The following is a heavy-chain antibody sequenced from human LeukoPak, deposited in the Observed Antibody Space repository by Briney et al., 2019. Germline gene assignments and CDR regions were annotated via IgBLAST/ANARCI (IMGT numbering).Heavy chain of an antibody. CDR1: GFTFSGFW. V-gene: IGHV3-7*03. CDR2: INSDGSEG. J-gene: IGHJ4*02. CDR3: AREAGYYRYY. D-gene: IGHD3-9*01. Sequence: PGGSLRLSCAVSGFTFSGFWMSWSRQAPGKGLEWVASINSDGSEGYYADVVKGRFTISRDNAKNSLYLQINSLRAEDTAVYYCAREAGYYRYYWGQGTLVTVSS.